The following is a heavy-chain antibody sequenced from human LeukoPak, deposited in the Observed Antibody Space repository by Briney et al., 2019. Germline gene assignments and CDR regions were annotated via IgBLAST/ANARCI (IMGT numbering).Heavy chain of an antibody. Sequence: SDTQSLTCTVSGHPHSRGNSYWSWIRQPPGKGLEWFGYIYYSGSTNNNPSLKSRVTMSIDTSKNQFSLIPNSVTAADTAVYYCALDSSGWSDDYFDIWGHGTMVTVSS. D-gene: IGHD6-13*01. CDR1: GHPHSRGNSY. CDR2: IYYSGST. J-gene: IGHJ3*02. V-gene: IGHV4-61*01. CDR3: ALDSSGWSDDYFDI.